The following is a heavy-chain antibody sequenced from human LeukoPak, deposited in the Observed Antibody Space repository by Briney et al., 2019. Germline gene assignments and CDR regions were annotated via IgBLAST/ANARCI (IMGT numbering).Heavy chain of an antibody. Sequence: PGRSLRLSCAASGFTFSIYGMHWVRQAPGKGLEWVAVIWYDGSNKYYADSVKGRFTISRDNSKNTLYLQMNSLRAEDTAVYYCARAGLQLELFDYWGQGTLVTVSS. V-gene: IGHV3-33*01. D-gene: IGHD1-1*01. CDR2: IWYDGSNK. J-gene: IGHJ4*02. CDR1: GFTFSIYG. CDR3: ARAGLQLELFDY.